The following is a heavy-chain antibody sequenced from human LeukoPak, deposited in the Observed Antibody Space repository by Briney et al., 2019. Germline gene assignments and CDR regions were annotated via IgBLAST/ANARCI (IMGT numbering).Heavy chain of an antibody. V-gene: IGHV5-51*01. D-gene: IGHD6-19*01. CDR2: IYPGDSDT. Sequence: GESLKISCKGSGYSFTSYWIGWVRQMPGKGLEWMGIIYPGDSDTRYSPSFQGQVTISADKSISTAYLQWSSLKAPDTAMYYCARLVPGYSSGWTFDYWGQGTLVTVSS. CDR1: GYSFTSYW. CDR3: ARLVPGYSSGWTFDY. J-gene: IGHJ4*02.